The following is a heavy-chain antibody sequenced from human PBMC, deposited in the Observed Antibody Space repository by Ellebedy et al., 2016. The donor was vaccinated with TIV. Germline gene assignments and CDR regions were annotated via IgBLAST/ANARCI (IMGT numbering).Heavy chain of an antibody. D-gene: IGHD6-19*01. V-gene: IGHV4-30-2*05. CDR1: GGSINNVAYA. CDR2: FYPSGST. CDR3: ARGIEQWLTY. Sequence: SETLSLTXAVSGGSINNVAYAWGWIRQPPGQGLEWIGYFYPSGSTFYNPSLKSRVTISVDTSKNQFSLKLTSVTAADTAVYYCARGIEQWLTYWGQGTLVTVSP. J-gene: IGHJ4*02.